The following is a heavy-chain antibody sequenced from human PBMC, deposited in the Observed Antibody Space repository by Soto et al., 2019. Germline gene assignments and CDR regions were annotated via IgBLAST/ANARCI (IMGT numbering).Heavy chain of an antibody. CDR1: GYTFTSYG. CDR2: ISAYNGNT. J-gene: IGHJ6*02. CDR3: ARDGANASLHYYYYYGMDV. V-gene: IGHV1-18*01. Sequence: ASVKVSCKASGYTFTSYGISWVRQAPGQGLEWMGWISAYNGNTNYAQKLQGRVTMTTDTSTSTAYMELRSLRSDDTAVYYCARDGANASLHYYYYYGMDVWGQGTTVTVSS. D-gene: IGHD2-15*01.